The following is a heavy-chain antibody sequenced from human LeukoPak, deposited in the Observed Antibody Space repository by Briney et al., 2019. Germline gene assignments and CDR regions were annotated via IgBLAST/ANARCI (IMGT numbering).Heavy chain of an antibody. CDR3: ARVDYDFWSGHPGLDWFDP. Sequence: PSETLSLTCAVYGGSFSGYYWSWIRQPPGKGLEWIGEINHSGSTNYNPSLKSRVTISVDTSKNQFSLKLSSVTAADTAVYYCARVDYDFWSGHPGLDWFDPWGREPWSPSPQ. CDR1: GGSFSGYY. V-gene: IGHV4-34*01. J-gene: IGHJ5*02. D-gene: IGHD3-3*01. CDR2: INHSGST.